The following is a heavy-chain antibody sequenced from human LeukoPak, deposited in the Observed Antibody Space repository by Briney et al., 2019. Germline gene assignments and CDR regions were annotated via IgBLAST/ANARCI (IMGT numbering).Heavy chain of an antibody. J-gene: IGHJ5*02. CDR1: GLPLNSYS. Sequence: GGSVRLSCAPSGLPLNSYSMNWARHAPGKGREWVSSISSSSSYIYHAHSVKGRLTISRDNAKKSLYLQMNSLRAEDTAVYYCARDPIRASTSSWDNWFDPWGQGTLVTVSS. D-gene: IGHD2-2*01. CDR2: ISSSSSYI. V-gene: IGHV3-21*01. CDR3: ARDPIRASTSSWDNWFDP.